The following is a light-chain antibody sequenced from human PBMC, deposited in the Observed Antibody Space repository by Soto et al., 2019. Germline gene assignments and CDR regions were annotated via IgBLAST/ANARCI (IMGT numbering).Light chain of an antibody. V-gene: IGLV1-47*01. J-gene: IGLJ2*01. CDR3: EAWDASLSGREV. CDR2: KNN. CDR1: SSNIGSNY. Sequence: QSVLTQPPSASGTPGQRVTISCSGSSSNIGSNYVYWYQQLPGTAPKLLIYKNNQRPSWVPDRFSGSKSGTSASLAISGLRSEDEADYYCEAWDASLSGREVFGGGTKLTVL.